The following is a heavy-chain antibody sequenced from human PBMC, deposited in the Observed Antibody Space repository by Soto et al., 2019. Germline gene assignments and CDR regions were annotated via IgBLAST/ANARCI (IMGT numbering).Heavy chain of an antibody. V-gene: IGHV3-23*01. CDR2: ISGSGGST. D-gene: IGHD1-26*01. CDR3: AKEGGKWELLYYYYGMDV. J-gene: IGHJ6*02. CDR1: GFTFSSYA. Sequence: GGSLRLSCAASGFTFSSYAMSWVRQAPGKGLEWVSAISGSGGSTYYADSVKGRFTISRDNSKNTLYLQMNSLRAEDTAVYYCAKEGGKWELLYYYYGMDVWGQGTTVTVSS.